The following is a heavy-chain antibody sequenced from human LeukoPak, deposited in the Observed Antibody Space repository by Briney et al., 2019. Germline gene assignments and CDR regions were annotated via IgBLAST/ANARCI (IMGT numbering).Heavy chain of an antibody. Sequence: KPGGSLTLSCAASGFTFCGYGMGWVRQAPGKGLEWIGNNYYSESTYYNASLESRVNISVDPPQKLFSLAMRSLTAADTAVYLWSRETEKQWQYWGQGTMATVSS. CDR2: NYYSEST. J-gene: IGHJ3*01. CDR3: SRETEKQWQY. CDR1: GFTFCGYG. V-gene: IGHV4-38-2*02. D-gene: IGHD6-19*01.